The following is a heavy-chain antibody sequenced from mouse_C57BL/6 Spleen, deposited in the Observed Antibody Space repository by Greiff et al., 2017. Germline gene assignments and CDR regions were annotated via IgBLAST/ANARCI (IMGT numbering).Heavy chain of an antibody. Sequence: EVQLQQSGPELVKPGASVKIPCKASGYTFTDYNMDWVKQSHGKSLEWIGDINPNNGGTIYNQKFKGKATLTVDKSSSTAYMELRSLTSEDTAVYYCARHFRNYWYFDVWGTGTTVTVSS. CDR3: ARHFRNYWYFDV. J-gene: IGHJ1*03. CDR2: INPNNGGT. D-gene: IGHD1-3*01. CDR1: GYTFTDYN. V-gene: IGHV1-18*01.